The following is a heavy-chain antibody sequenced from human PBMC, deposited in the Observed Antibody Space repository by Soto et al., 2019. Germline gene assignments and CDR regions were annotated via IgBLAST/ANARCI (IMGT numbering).Heavy chain of an antibody. CDR2: INHSGST. CDR3: ARGRVGRKLGY. Sequence: SETLSLTCAVYGGSFSGYYWSWIRQPPGKGLEWIGEINHSGSTNYNPSLKSRVTISVDTSKNQFSLKLSSVTAADTAVYYCARGRVGRKLGYWGQGTLVTVSS. D-gene: IGHD2-15*01. CDR1: GGSFSGYY. V-gene: IGHV4-34*01. J-gene: IGHJ4*02.